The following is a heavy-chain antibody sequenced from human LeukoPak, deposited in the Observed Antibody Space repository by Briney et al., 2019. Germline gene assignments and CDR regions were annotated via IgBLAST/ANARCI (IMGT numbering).Heavy chain of an antibody. CDR3: ATHRDGSGSYGFDFDY. Sequence: GRSLRLSCAASGFTFSSYGMHWVHQAPGKGLEWVAVISYDGSNKYYADSVKGRFTISRDNSKNTLYLQMNSLRAEDTAVYYCATHRDGSGSYGFDFDYWGQGTLVTVSS. J-gene: IGHJ4*02. D-gene: IGHD3-10*01. CDR1: GFTFSSYG. V-gene: IGHV3-30*03. CDR2: ISYDGSNK.